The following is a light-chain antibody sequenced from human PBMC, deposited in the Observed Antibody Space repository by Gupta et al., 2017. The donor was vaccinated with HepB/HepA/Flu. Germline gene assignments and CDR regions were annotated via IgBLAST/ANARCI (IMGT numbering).Light chain of an antibody. CDR3: QQRSNWPPALT. CDR1: QSVSSY. Sequence: EIVLTQSPATLSLSPAERATLTCRASQSVSSYLAWYQQKPGQAPRLLIYDASNRATGSPARFSDSGSGTDFTLTISSLEPEDFAVYYCQQRSNWPPALTFGGGTKVEIK. CDR2: DAS. J-gene: IGKJ4*01. V-gene: IGKV3-11*01.